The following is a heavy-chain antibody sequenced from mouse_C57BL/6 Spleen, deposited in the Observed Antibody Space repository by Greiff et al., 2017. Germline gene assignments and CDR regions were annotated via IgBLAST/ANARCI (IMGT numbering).Heavy chain of an antibody. CDR1: GYTFTSYW. J-gene: IGHJ4*01. Sequence: VQLQQSGAELAKPGASVKLSCKASGYTFTSYWMHWVKQRPGQGLEWIGYINPSSGYTKYNQKFKDKATLTADKSSSTAYMQLSSLTYEDSAVYYCAIDGYDERGAMDYWGQGTSVTVSS. V-gene: IGHV1-7*01. CDR2: INPSSGYT. D-gene: IGHD2-2*01. CDR3: AIDGYDERGAMDY.